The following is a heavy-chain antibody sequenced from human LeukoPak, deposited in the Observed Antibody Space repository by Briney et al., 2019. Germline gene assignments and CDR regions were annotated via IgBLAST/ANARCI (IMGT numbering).Heavy chain of an antibody. J-gene: IGHJ5*02. CDR1: GYTFTSYD. CDR2: MNPNSGNT. CDR3: ARCSSTSCYRNSNWFDP. Sequence: ASVKVSCKASGYTFTSYDINWVRQATGQGLEWMRWMNPNSGNTGYAQKFQGRVTMTRNTSISTAYMELSSLRSEDTAVYYCARCSSTSCYRNSNWFDPWGQGTLVTVSS. D-gene: IGHD2-2*01. V-gene: IGHV1-8*01.